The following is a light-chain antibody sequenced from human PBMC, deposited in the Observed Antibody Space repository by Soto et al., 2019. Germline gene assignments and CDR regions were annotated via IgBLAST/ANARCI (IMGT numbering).Light chain of an antibody. Sequence: EIVLTQSPATLSSFPGDRVTLSCLASQAVNTRLAWYQHKPGQAPRLLIYLTSNRAAGIPARFSGSGSETDFTLTISDVEPEDFAVYYCHQRQSWPRTFGQGTKVDTK. J-gene: IGKJ1*01. V-gene: IGKV3-11*01. CDR1: QAVNTR. CDR3: HQRQSWPRT. CDR2: LTS.